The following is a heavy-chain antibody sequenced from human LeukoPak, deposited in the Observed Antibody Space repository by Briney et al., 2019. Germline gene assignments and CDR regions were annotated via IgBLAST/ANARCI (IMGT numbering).Heavy chain of an antibody. D-gene: IGHD3-16*01. J-gene: IGHJ3*02. CDR1: GYTFSGCY. CDR3: ARGGAYVHDGLDI. Sequence: ASVKVSCKASGYTFSGCYMHWVRQAPGQGLEWMGWINPNSGDTHYAQKFQGRVTMTGDTPIITAYMELSGLSSDDTSVFYCARGGAYVHDGLDIWGQGTMVTVSS. V-gene: IGHV1-2*02. CDR2: INPNSGDT.